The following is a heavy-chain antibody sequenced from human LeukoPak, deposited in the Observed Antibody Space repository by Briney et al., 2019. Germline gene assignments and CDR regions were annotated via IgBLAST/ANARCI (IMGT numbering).Heavy chain of an antibody. CDR1: GDSINSNY. Sequence: PSETLSLTRSVAGDSINSNYWSWMRQPAGKGLEWIGYIYYGGSTNYNPSLKSRVSMSVDTSKNQFSLTLSSVTAADTAVYHCARLLAGCPGGRCRAHFDYWGQGTLVTVSS. D-gene: IGHD2-15*01. J-gene: IGHJ4*02. V-gene: IGHV4-59*01. CDR2: IYYGGST. CDR3: ARLLAGCPGGRCRAHFDY.